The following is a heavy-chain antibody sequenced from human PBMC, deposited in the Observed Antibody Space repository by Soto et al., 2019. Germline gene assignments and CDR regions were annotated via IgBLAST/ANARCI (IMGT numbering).Heavy chain of an antibody. CDR2: INPATGAA. J-gene: IGHJ3*02. V-gene: IGHV1-2*02. CDR3: AGGGGVGVAGSAAFDM. Sequence: QLHLVQSGAVVKKPGASVTVSCSASGYPVTAYYMHWVRQAPGRGLEWMGGINPATGAAKYTQTFPGRGTQNRGTATRTGFMEPGRLTSEETGVFLFAGGGGVGVAGSAAFDMWGQGTLVTVSS. CDR1: GYPVTAYY. D-gene: IGHD3-3*01.